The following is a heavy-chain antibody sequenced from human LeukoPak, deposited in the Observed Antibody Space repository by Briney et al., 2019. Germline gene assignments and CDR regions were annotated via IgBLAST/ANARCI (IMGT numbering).Heavy chain of an antibody. J-gene: IGHJ4*02. CDR3: ASALGGQGGH. Sequence: PGGSLRLSCAASGFTFDDYGMSWVRQAPGKGLVWVSLIKNDGSSTTYADSVKGRFTISRDNAKNTLFLQMNSLRADDTAIYYCASALGGQGGHWGPGTLVTVSS. V-gene: IGHV3-74*03. D-gene: IGHD1-26*01. CDR2: IKNDGSST. CDR1: GFTFDDYG.